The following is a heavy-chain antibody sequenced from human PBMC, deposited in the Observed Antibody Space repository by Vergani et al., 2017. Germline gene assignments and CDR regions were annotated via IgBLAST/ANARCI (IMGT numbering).Heavy chain of an antibody. CDR1: GFTFSKYW. CDR2: INRDGSEK. CDR3: ASHEYGGDAY. V-gene: IGHV3-7*01. Sequence: DVQLVQSGGGLIQPGGSLRLSCVVSGFTFSKYWMSWVRQAPGKGLKWVANINRDGSEKNYGDSVRGRFTISRDNAKNSVYLQMNSLRGEDTAVYYCASHEYGGDAYWGQGTLVTVSS. D-gene: IGHD2/OR15-2a*01. J-gene: IGHJ4*02.